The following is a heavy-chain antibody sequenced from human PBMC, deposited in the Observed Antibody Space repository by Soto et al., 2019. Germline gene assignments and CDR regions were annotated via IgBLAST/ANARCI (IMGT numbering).Heavy chain of an antibody. CDR2: MHNSWST. CDR1: GGSISSYY. Sequence: SETLSLTCTVSGGSISSYYWSWIRQPPGKGLEWIGYMHNSWSTKYNPSLKSRVTISADTSKNQFSLKLSSVTAADSAVYYCARGHYDFWSGYFATIDYWGQGTLVTVSS. V-gene: IGHV4-59*08. CDR3: ARGHYDFWSGYFATIDY. J-gene: IGHJ4*02. D-gene: IGHD3-3*01.